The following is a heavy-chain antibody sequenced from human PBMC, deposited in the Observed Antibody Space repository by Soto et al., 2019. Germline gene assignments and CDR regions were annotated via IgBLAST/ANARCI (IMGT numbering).Heavy chain of an antibody. CDR1: GFTFSNAW. Sequence: GGALRLSCAASGFTFSNAWMTWVRQAPGQGLEWVGRIKSKTDGGTPDYAAPVKGRFTISRDDSENTLYLQMKSLKTEDTAVSYCAVRQSGSYFGLFGHWGVGTLVTVSS. D-gene: IGHD1-26*01. CDR3: AVRQSGSYFGLFGH. J-gene: IGHJ4*02. V-gene: IGHV3-15*01. CDR2: IKSKTDGGTP.